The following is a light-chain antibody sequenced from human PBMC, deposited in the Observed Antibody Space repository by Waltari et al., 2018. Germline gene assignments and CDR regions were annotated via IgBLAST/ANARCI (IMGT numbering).Light chain of an antibody. CDR1: QSLVHSDGNTH. V-gene: IGKV2-30*02. CDR2: RVS. CDR3: MQGTHWPYT. Sequence: EVVMTQSPLSLPVTLGQPASISCKSSQSLVHSDGNTHVNWFQQRPGQSPRRLIYRVSNRDCGVPDRFSGSGSGTDFTLKISRVEAEDVGVYYCMQGTHWPYTFGQGTKLDIK. J-gene: IGKJ2*01.